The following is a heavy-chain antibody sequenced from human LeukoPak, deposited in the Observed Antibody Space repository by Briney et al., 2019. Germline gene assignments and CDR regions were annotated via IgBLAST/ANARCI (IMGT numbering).Heavy chain of an antibody. J-gene: IGHJ4*02. V-gene: IGHV1-2*02. CDR1: GYTFSDNY. CDR3: ARALPEIDY. Sequence: AAVKVSCKASGYTFSDNYIHWVRQAPGQELEWMGRINPYSGGTHFAQKFQGRVTMTRDTSISTAYMELSRLKSDDTAVYYCARALPEIDYWGQGTLVTVSS. CDR2: INPYSGGT.